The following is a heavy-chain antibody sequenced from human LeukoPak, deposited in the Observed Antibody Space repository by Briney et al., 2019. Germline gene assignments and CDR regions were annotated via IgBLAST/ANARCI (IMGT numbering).Heavy chain of an antibody. CDR2: IYYSGST. CDR1: GGSISSYY. CDR3: VREARQWLPHSYFDY. V-gene: IGHV4-59*01. Sequence: SETLSLTCTVSGGSISSYYWSWIRQPPGKGLEWIGYIYYSGSTNYNPSLKSRVTIPVDTSKNQFSLKLSSVTAADTAVYYCVREARQWLPHSYFDYWGQGTLVTVSS. J-gene: IGHJ4*02. D-gene: IGHD6-19*01.